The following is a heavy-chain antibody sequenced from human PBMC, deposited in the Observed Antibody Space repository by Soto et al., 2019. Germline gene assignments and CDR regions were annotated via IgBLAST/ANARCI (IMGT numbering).Heavy chain of an antibody. CDR3: ARDLSSMVRRDYYYSGMDV. CDR1: GGTFSSYA. D-gene: IGHD3-10*01. Sequence: QVQLVQSGAEVKKPGSSVKVSCKASGGTFSSYAISWVRQAPGQGLEWMGGIIPIFDTAHYAQKFQGRVTITADKSTRTAYMELISLRSEETAVYFCARDLSSMVRRDYYYSGMDVWGQGTTVTVSS. J-gene: IGHJ6*02. CDR2: IIPIFDTA. V-gene: IGHV1-69*06.